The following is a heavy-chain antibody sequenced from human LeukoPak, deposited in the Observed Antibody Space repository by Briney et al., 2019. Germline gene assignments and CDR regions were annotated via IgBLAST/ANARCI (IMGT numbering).Heavy chain of an antibody. CDR1: GYTFTSYY. V-gene: IGHV1-46*01. CDR2: INPSGGST. J-gene: IGHJ4*02. Sequence: VASVRVSCKASGYTFTSYYMHWVRQAPGQGLEWVGIINPSGGSTGYAQKFQGRVTMTRDTSTSTVYMELSSLRSEDTAVYYCARGSSGWYLGYWGQGTLVTVSS. D-gene: IGHD6-19*01. CDR3: ARGSSGWYLGY.